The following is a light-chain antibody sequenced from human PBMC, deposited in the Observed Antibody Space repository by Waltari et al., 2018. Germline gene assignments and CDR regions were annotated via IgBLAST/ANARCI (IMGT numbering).Light chain of an antibody. J-gene: IGKJ2*01. CDR1: QSVSSC. CDR2: KAS. Sequence: DIQMTQSPSTLSASVGDRVTITCPASQSVSSCLAWYQQKPGKAPRLLIYKASSLQIGVPSRFSGSGSETEFTLTISSLQPDDFAAYYCQQYNSPTYTFGQGTKLEIK. V-gene: IGKV1-5*03. CDR3: QQYNSPTYT.